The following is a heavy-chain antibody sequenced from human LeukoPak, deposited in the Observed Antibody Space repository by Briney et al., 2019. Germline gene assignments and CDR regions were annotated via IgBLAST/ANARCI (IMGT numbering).Heavy chain of an antibody. CDR3: ARDRLRWPKIDY. J-gene: IGHJ4*02. Sequence: GGSLRLSCAASGFTVSSNYMSWVRQAPGKGLEWVSVIYSCGSTYYADSVKGRFTISRDNSKNTLYLQMNSLRAEDTAVYYCARDRLRWPKIDYWGQGTLVTVSS. CDR1: GFTVSSNY. V-gene: IGHV3-66*01. D-gene: IGHD4-23*01. CDR2: IYSCGST.